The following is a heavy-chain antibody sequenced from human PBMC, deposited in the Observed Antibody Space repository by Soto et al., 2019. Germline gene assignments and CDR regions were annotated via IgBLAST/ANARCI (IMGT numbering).Heavy chain of an antibody. CDR3: ARGLVGATYYFDY. J-gene: IGHJ4*02. V-gene: IGHV4-59*08. D-gene: IGHD1-26*01. CDR1: GGSISSYY. CDR2: IYYSGST. Sequence: SETLSLTCTVSGGSISSYYWSWIRQPPGKGLEWIGYIYYSGSTNYNPSLKSRVTISVDTSKNQFSLKLSSVTAADTAVYYCARGLVGATYYFDYWGQGTLVTVSS.